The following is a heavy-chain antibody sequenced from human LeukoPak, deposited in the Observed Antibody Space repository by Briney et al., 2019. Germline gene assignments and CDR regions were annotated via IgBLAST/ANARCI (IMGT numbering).Heavy chain of an antibody. CDR3: ARDPATWWFDP. Sequence: GGSLRLSCAASGFTFSSYSMNWVRQAPGKGLEWVSSISSSSSYIYYADSVKGRFTISRDNAKNSLYLQMNSLRAEDTAVYYCARDPATWWFDPWGQGTLVTVSS. J-gene: IGHJ5*02. V-gene: IGHV3-21*01. CDR2: ISSSSSYI. D-gene: IGHD2-15*01. CDR1: GFTFSSYS.